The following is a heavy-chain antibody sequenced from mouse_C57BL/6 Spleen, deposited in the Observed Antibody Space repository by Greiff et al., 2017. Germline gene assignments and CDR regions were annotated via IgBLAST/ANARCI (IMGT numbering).Heavy chain of an antibody. CDR2: IYPGDGDT. Sequence: QVQLQQSGAELVKPGASVKISCKASGYAFSSYWMNWVKQRPGKGLEWIGQIYPGDGDTNYNGKFKGKATLTADKSSSTAYMQLSSLTSEDSAVYFCAREDYCYDRGTLYAMDYWGQGTSVTVSS. J-gene: IGHJ4*01. V-gene: IGHV1-80*01. CDR3: AREDYCYDRGTLYAMDY. D-gene: IGHD2-12*01. CDR1: GYAFSSYW.